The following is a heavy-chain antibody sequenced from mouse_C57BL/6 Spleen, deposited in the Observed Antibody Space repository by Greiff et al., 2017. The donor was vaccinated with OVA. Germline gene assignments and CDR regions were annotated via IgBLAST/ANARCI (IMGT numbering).Heavy chain of an antibody. J-gene: IGHJ4*01. CDR3: AGDDGYPYYYAMDY. V-gene: IGHV5-17*01. D-gene: IGHD2-3*01. Sequence: EVQLVESGGGLVKPGGSLKLSCAASGFTFSDYGMHWVRQAPEKGLEWVAYISSGSSTIYYADTVKGRFTISRDNAKNTLFLQMTSLRSEDTAMYCCAGDDGYPYYYAMDYWGQGTSVTVSS. CDR2: ISSGSSTI. CDR1: GFTFSDYG.